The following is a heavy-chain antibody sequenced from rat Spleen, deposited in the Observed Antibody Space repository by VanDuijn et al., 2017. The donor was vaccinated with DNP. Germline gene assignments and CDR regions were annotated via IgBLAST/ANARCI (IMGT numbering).Heavy chain of an antibody. CDR2: ISSGENT. Sequence: QVQLKESGPGLVQPSQTLSLTCTFSGFSLTSYGVSWVRQPPGKGLEWIAAISSGENTYYNSVLKSRLSISRDTSKRQVFLKMNSLQTEDTAIYFCTRYDYGSNPFDYWGQGLMVTVSS. V-gene: IGHV2S12*01. J-gene: IGHJ2*01. D-gene: IGHD1-7*01. CDR3: TRYDYGSNPFDY. CDR1: GFSLTSYG.